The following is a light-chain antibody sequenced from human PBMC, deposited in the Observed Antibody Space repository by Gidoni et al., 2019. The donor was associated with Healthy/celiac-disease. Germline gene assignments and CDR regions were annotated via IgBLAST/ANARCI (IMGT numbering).Light chain of an antibody. J-gene: IGKJ1*01. CDR3: KQSYSTPWT. CDR2: AAS. Sequence: DIQMTQSPSSLSASVGDRVTITCRASQSISSDLNWYQQKPGKAPKLLIYAASSLQSGVPSRFSGSGSGTDFTLTISSLQPEEFATYYCKQSYSTPWTFGQGTKVEIK. CDR1: QSISSD. V-gene: IGKV1-39*01.